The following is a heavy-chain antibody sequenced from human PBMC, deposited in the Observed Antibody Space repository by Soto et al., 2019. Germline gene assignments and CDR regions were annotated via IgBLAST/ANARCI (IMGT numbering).Heavy chain of an antibody. D-gene: IGHD3-10*01. Sequence: QVQLVESGGGVVQPGRSLRLSCAASGFTFSSYGMHWVRQAPGKGLEWVALISYDGRNKYYADSLKGRFTISRDNSKNTLYLQMNSLRAEDTAVYFCAKDGGRGLWFGELLNYWGQGTLVTVSS. CDR2: ISYDGRNK. CDR3: AKDGGRGLWFGELLNY. CDR1: GFTFSSYG. J-gene: IGHJ4*02. V-gene: IGHV3-30*18.